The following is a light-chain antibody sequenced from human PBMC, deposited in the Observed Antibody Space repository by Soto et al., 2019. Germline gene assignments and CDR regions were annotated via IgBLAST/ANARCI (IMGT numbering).Light chain of an antibody. CDR3: QQYNNWPPWT. J-gene: IGKJ1*01. Sequence: EIVMTQSPATLSVSPGERATLSCRASQSVSSNLARYQQKPGQAPRLLIYGASTRATGIPAMFSGSGSGTEFNLTISSLQSEDFAVYYCQQYNNWPPWTFGQGTKVEIK. CDR2: GAS. CDR1: QSVSSN. V-gene: IGKV3-15*01.